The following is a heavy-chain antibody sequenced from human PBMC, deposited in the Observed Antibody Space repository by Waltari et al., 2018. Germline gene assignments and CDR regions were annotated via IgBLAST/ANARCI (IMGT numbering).Heavy chain of an antibody. Sequence: QVQLVQSGAEVKKPGASVKVSCKASGYTFTSYDINWVRQATGQGLEWMGWMNPNIGNTGYAQKFQGRVTMTRNTSISTAYMELSSLRSEDTAVYYCARGLMDYDFWSGSFGMDVWGQGTTVTVSS. CDR1: GYTFTSYD. CDR2: MNPNIGNT. D-gene: IGHD3-3*01. J-gene: IGHJ6*02. CDR3: ARGLMDYDFWSGSFGMDV. V-gene: IGHV1-8*01.